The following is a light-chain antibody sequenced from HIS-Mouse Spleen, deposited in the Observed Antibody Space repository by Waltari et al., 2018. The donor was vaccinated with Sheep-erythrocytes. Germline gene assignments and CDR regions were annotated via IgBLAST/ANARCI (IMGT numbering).Light chain of an antibody. CDR3: CSYAGSSTPWV. J-gene: IGLJ3*02. CDR2: EGS. Sequence: QSALTQPASVSGSPGQSITISCTGTSSDFGSYNLVSWYQQHPGKAPKLLIYEGSKRPSGVSNRFSGSKSGNTASLTISEDEADYYCCSYAGSSTPWVFGGGTKLTVL. CDR1: SSDFGSYNL. V-gene: IGLV2-23*01.